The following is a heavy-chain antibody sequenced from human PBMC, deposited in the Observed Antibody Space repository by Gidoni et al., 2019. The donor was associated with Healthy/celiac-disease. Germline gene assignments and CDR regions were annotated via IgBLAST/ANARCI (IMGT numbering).Heavy chain of an antibody. J-gene: IGHJ4*02. CDR3: ARAVGMVRGVIIPINFDY. CDR2: IGTAGDT. D-gene: IGHD3-10*01. Sequence: EVQLVESGGGLVQPGGSLRLSCAASGFTFSSYDMHWVRQATGKGLEWVSAIGTAGDTYYPGSVKGRFTISRENAKNSLDLQMNSLRAGDTAVYYCARAVGMVRGVIIPINFDYWGQGTLVTVSS. CDR1: GFTFSSYD. V-gene: IGHV3-13*04.